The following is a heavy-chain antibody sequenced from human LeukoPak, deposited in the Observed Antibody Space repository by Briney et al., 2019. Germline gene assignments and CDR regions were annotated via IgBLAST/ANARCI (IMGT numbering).Heavy chain of an antibody. CDR2: ISGSGGST. Sequence: PGGSLRLSCAASGFTFSSYAMSWVRQAPGKGLEWVSAISGSGGSTYHADSVKGRFTISRDNSKNTLYLQMNSLRAEDTAVYYCAKGVRNIVGATSDAFDIWGQGTMVTVSS. D-gene: IGHD1-26*01. J-gene: IGHJ3*02. CDR3: AKGVRNIVGATSDAFDI. CDR1: GFTFSSYA. V-gene: IGHV3-23*01.